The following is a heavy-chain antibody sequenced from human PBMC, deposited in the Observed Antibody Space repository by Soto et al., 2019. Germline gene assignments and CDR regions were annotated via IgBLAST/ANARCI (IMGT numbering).Heavy chain of an antibody. CDR1: GGSISSAGYY. V-gene: IGHV4-31*03. CDR2: IYYSGST. Sequence: QVQLQESGPGLVKPSQTLSLTCTVSGGSISSAGYYWNWIRQHPGKGLEWIGYIYYSGSTFYNPSLKSRITTSVDTSKTQFSRQLSSVTAADTAVYYCARKDSGAYGMDVWGQGTTVTVSS. J-gene: IGHJ6*02. CDR3: ARKDSGAYGMDV.